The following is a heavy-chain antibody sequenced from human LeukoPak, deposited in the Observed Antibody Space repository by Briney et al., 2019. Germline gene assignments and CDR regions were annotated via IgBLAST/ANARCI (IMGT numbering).Heavy chain of an antibody. Sequence: GASVKVSCKASGYTFTTYGITWVRQAPGQGLEWVGSISAYNGNTNYAQKLQGRVTMTTDTSTSTAYMELRSLRSDDTAVYSCARSNNYNAFDIWGQGTMVTVSS. CDR1: GYTFTTYG. D-gene: IGHD4-11*01. CDR3: ARSNNYNAFDI. J-gene: IGHJ3*02. CDR2: ISAYNGNT. V-gene: IGHV1-18*01.